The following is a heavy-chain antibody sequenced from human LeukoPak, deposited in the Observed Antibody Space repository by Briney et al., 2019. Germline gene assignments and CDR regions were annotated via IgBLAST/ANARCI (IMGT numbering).Heavy chain of an antibody. CDR2: ISGSGGVT. CDR1: GFIFSDSA. CDR3: ARDPWGSSSF. J-gene: IGHJ4*02. D-gene: IGHD6-6*01. Sequence: GGSLRLSCVASGFIFSDSAMSWVRQAPGKGLEWVSAISGSGGVTNYADSVQGRFTISRDNAKNSLYLQMNSLRAEDTAVYYCARDPWGSSSFWGQGTLVTVSS. V-gene: IGHV3-23*01.